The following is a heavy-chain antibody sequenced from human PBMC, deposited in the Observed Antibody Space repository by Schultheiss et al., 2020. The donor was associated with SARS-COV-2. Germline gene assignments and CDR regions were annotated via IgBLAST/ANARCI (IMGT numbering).Heavy chain of an antibody. CDR3: ARGPNYYDSSGNYWYFDL. Sequence: SETLSLTCTVSGGSISSGDYYWSWIRQHPGKGLEWIGYLYYSGSTYYNPSVKSLVTISVDTSKNQFSLKLSSVTAADTAVYYCARGPNYYDSSGNYWYFDLWGRGTLVTVSS. CDR1: GGSISSGDYY. CDR2: LYYSGST. D-gene: IGHD3-22*01. V-gene: IGHV4-31*01. J-gene: IGHJ2*01.